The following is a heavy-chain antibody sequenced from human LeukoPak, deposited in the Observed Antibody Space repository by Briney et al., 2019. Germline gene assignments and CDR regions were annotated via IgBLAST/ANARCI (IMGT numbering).Heavy chain of an antibody. J-gene: IGHJ4*02. V-gene: IGHV4-61*01. Sequence: SETLSLTCSVSGVSISDGRYYWTWIRQRPGKGLEWIGYKYYSGSAKYNPSLKSRVTISVDTSKNQFSLKLSSVTAADTAVYYCARGRPGSSVTYFDYWGQGTLVTVSS. D-gene: IGHD1-26*01. CDR2: KYYSGSA. CDR1: GVSISDGRYY. CDR3: ARGRPGSSVTYFDY.